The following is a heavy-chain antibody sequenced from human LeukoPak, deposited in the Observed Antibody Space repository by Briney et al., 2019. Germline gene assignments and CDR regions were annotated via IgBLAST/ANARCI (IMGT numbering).Heavy chain of an antibody. D-gene: IGHD3-9*01. J-gene: IGHJ4*02. Sequence: SETLSLTCTVSGDSISSSYWSWIRQPPGKGLEWIAYIHYSGGTNYNPSLKSRVTILVDTSKNQFSLKLTSVTAADTAVYYCAKDLITIISPVDYWGQGTLVTVSS. CDR1: GDSISSSY. CDR2: IHYSGGT. V-gene: IGHV4-59*12. CDR3: AKDLITIISPVDY.